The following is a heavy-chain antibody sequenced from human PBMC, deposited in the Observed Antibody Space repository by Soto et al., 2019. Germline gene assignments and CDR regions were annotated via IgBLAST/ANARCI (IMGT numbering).Heavy chain of an antibody. Sequence: ASVKVSCKASGYTFTSYDINWVRQATGQGLEWMGWMNPNSGNTGYAQKFQGRVTMTRNTSISTAYMELSSLRSEDTAVYYCARIIEYYNYMDVWGKGTTVTVSS. CDR2: MNPNSGNT. CDR3: ARIIEYYNYMDV. CDR1: GYTFTSYD. V-gene: IGHV1-8*01. J-gene: IGHJ6*03.